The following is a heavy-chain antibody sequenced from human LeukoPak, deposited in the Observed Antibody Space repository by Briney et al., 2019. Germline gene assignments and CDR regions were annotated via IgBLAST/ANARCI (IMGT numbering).Heavy chain of an antibody. J-gene: IGHJ4*02. CDR2: IKQDGSEK. Sequence: GGSLRLSCAASGFTFSSYWMSWVRQAPGKGLEWVANIKQDGSEKYYVDSVKGRFTISRDNAKNSLYLQMNSLRAEDTAVYYCARTACITMIVDLGYWGQGTLVTVSS. CDR1: GFTFSSYW. V-gene: IGHV3-7*01. CDR3: ARTACITMIVDLGY. D-gene: IGHD3-22*01.